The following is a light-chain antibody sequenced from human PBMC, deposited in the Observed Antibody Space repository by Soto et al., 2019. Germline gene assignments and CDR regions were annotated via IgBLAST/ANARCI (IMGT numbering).Light chain of an antibody. J-gene: IGKJ1*01. Sequence: DIQMTQSPSSLSTSGGDRVTITCRASQSIAGYLNWYQQKPGKAPKLLIDGASTLQSGVPSRFSGSGSGTDFTLTISSLEPEDFAVYYCQQRSNWPWTFGQGTKVEIK. V-gene: IGKV1-39*01. CDR3: QQRSNWPWT. CDR2: GAS. CDR1: QSIAGY.